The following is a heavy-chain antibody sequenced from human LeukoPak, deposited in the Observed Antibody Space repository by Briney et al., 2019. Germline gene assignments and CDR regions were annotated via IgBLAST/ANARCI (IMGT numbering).Heavy chain of an antibody. CDR2: INHSGST. V-gene: IGHV4-34*01. J-gene: IGHJ4*02. D-gene: IGHD6-19*01. CDR1: GGSFSGYY. CDR3: ARGTRIAVAGTLDY. Sequence: PSETLSLTCAVYGGSFSGYYWSWIRQPPGKGLEWIGEINHSGSTNYNPSLKSRVTISVDTSKNQFSLKLSSVTAADTAVYYCARGTRIAVAGTLDYWGQGTLVTVSS.